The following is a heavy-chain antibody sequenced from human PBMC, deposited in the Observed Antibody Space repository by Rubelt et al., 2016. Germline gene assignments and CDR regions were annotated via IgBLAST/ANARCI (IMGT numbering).Heavy chain of an antibody. Sequence: QVQLQESGPGLVKPSETLSLTCTVSGGSISSYYWSWIRQPPGKGLEWIGYIYYSGSTNYNPSLKSRGTISVDTSKNQFSLKLSSGTAADTAVYYCAVSSGWYGLLNYWGQGTLVTVSS. D-gene: IGHD6-19*01. J-gene: IGHJ4*02. CDR2: IYYSGST. CDR3: AVSSGWYGLLNY. V-gene: IGHV4-59*01. CDR1: GGSISSYY.